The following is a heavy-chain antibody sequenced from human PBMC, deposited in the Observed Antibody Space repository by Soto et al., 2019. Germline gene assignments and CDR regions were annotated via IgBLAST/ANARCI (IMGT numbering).Heavy chain of an antibody. CDR2: IRGGGDAA. CDR1: GFTFINYA. V-gene: IGHV3-23*01. J-gene: IGHJ2*01. D-gene: IGHD7-27*01. Sequence: EAQVLESGGGLVQPGGSLRLSCAGSGFTFINYAMNWVRQAPGKGLEWVSSIRGGGDAAFFPDSVRGRFTISRDNSKNTVTRQMNSLGVDDTAVYYCARKILGSTTRPNYWYFDLWGRGTLVTVSS. CDR3: ARKILGSTTRPNYWYFDL.